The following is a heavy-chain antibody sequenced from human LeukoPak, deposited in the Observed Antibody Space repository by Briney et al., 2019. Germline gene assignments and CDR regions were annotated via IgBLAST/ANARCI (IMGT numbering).Heavy chain of an antibody. J-gene: IGHJ4*02. D-gene: IGHD3-3*01. CDR1: GGSFSGYY. Sequence: PSETLSLTCAVYGGSFSGYYWSWIRQPPGKGLEWIGEINHSGSTNYNPSLKSRVTISVDTSKNQFSLKLSSVTAADTAVYYCARRPTYYDFWSGYYPFAYWGQGTLVTVSS. V-gene: IGHV4-34*01. CDR2: INHSGST. CDR3: ARRPTYYDFWSGYYPFAY.